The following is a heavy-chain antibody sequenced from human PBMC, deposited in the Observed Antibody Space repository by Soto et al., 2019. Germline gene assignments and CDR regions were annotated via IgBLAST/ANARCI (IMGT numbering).Heavy chain of an antibody. Sequence: PGGSLRLSCAASGFTFNIYAMSWVRQAPGRGLQWVPSIGGGDDDTYYADSVRGRFTISRDNSKKMVFLQMNSLRTDDTAVYYCAKDRMDHNSVWDPFDVWGPGTVVTVSS. D-gene: IGHD1-20*01. CDR2: IGGGDDDT. CDR1: GFTFNIYA. J-gene: IGHJ3*01. V-gene: IGHV3-23*01. CDR3: AKDRMDHNSVWDPFDV.